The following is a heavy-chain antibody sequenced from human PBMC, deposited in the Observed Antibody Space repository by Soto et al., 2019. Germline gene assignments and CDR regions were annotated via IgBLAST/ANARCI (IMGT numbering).Heavy chain of an antibody. CDR3: ARDGGWSSSGMLFDY. Sequence: GGSLRLSCAASGFTFSSYAMHWVRQAPGKGLEWVAVISYDGSNKYYADSMKGGFTISRANSKNMLYQQMNSLSAEDTAVYYCARDGGWSSSGMLFDYWGQGTLVTVSS. V-gene: IGHV3-30-3*01. D-gene: IGHD3-10*01. J-gene: IGHJ4*02. CDR1: GFTFSSYA. CDR2: ISYDGSNK.